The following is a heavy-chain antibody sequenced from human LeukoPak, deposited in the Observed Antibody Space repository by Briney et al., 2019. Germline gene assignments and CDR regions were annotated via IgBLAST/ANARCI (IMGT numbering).Heavy chain of an antibody. Sequence: GGSLRLSCAASGFTFSSYSMNWVRQAPGKGLEWVSSISSSSSYIYYADSVKGRFTISRDNAKNSLYLQMNSLRAEDTAVYYCARAAYSSTWYSRYFDLWGRGTLVTVPS. D-gene: IGHD6-13*01. CDR3: ARAAYSSTWYSRYFDL. J-gene: IGHJ2*01. V-gene: IGHV3-21*01. CDR2: ISSSSSYI. CDR1: GFTFSSYS.